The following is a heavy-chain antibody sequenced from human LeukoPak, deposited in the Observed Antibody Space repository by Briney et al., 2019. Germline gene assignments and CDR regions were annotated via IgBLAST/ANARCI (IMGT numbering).Heavy chain of an antibody. J-gene: IGHJ4*02. CDR1: GYSISSGYY. CDR3: VRHFYFAFDN. V-gene: IGHV4-38-2*02. Sequence: PSETLSLTCTVSGYSISSGYYWGWIRQPPGKGLEWIGSIYHSGSTYYNPSLKSRVTISVDTSKNQFSLNLGSVTTADTAVYYCVRHFYFAFDNWGQGTLVTVSS. CDR2: IYHSGST. D-gene: IGHD2/OR15-2a*01.